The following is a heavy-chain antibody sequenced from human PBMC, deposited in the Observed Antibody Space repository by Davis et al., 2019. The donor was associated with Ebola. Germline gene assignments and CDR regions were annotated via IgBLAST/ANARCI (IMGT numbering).Heavy chain of an antibody. D-gene: IGHD2-21*01. CDR3: ARAPVTYCGGDCYPLLYYYYGMDV. CDR1: GLTFNNYA. V-gene: IGHV3-23*01. Sequence: GESLKISCAASGLTFNNYAMTWVRQAPGKGLEWVSAISGSGGSTYYADSVKGRFTISRDNSKNTLYLQMNSLRAEDTAVYYCARAPVTYCGGDCYPLLYYYYGMDVWGQGTTVTVSS. J-gene: IGHJ6*02. CDR2: ISGSGGST.